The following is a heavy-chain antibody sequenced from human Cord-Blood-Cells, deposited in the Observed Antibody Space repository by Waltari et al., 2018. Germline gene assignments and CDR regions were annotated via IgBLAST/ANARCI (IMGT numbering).Heavy chain of an antibody. CDR2: MSAYTGNT. Sequence: QVQLVQSGAEVKKPGASVKVSCKASGYTFTSYGISWVRQAPGQGLEWMGWMSAYTGNTNYAQKLQGKGTMTTDASTGSAYMGRRSLRSDDTAVYYFARANCSSTSCYDWNHYYYYGMDVWGQGTTVTVSS. J-gene: IGHJ6*02. CDR1: GYTFTSYG. V-gene: IGHV1-18*01. D-gene: IGHD2-2*01. CDR3: ARANCSSTSCYDWNHYYYYGMDV.